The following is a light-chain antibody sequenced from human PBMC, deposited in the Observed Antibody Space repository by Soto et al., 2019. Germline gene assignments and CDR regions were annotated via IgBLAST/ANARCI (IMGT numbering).Light chain of an antibody. J-gene: IGKJ4*01. Sequence: DIQMTQSPSTLSASVGDRIIITCRASESISSWLAWYQQKPGKAPKLLIYKASTLESGVPSRFSASGSGTEFTLTISSLQPDDSATYFCHQYSASNTFGGGTKVDIK. CDR3: HQYSASNT. CDR1: ESISSW. CDR2: KAS. V-gene: IGKV1-5*03.